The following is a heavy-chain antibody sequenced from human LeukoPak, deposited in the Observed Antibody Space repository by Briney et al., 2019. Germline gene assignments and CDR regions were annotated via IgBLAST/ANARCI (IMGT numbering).Heavy chain of an antibody. CDR3: AKEQMATAFDP. Sequence: ASVKVSCKASGYTFTGYYMHWLRQAPGQGLEWMGWINPNSGGTKYAQKFQGRVTMTRDTSISTAYMELSRLRSDDTAVYYCAKEQMATAFDPWGQGNLVTVSS. D-gene: IGHD5-24*01. CDR2: INPNSGGT. CDR1: GYTFTGYY. V-gene: IGHV1-2*02. J-gene: IGHJ5*02.